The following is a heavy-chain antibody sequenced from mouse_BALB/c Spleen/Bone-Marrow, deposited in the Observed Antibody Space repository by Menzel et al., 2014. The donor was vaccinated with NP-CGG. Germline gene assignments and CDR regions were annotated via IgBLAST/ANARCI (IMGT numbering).Heavy chain of an antibody. D-gene: IGHD1-2*01. CDR3: TRSGFYGYGTYFDV. Sequence: QVQLKESGAELVKPGASVKLSCKVSGYTFTNYYVYWVKQRPGQGLEWVGEINPSNGVTNFNEKFMIKATLTVDSSSSTAYMHLSGLTSEDSAVYYCTRSGFYGYGTYFDVWGAGTTVTVSS. V-gene: IGHV1S81*02. CDR1: GYTFTNYY. CDR2: INPSNGVT. J-gene: IGHJ1*01.